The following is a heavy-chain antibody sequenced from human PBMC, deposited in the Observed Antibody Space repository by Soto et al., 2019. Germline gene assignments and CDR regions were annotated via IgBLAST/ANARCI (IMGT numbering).Heavy chain of an antibody. J-gene: IGHJ4*02. Sequence: QVQLQESGPGLVKPSETLSLTCAVSGGSIDTPNWWSWYRRHPGKGLEWIGEMYPSGSSNRNPSLNSRVTISLDTSNNHFSLKLTSLTAADTAIYYCAREGFDHRTDSWGQGIPVTVSS. CDR2: MYPSGSS. CDR3: AREGFDHRTDS. CDR1: GGSIDTPNW. V-gene: IGHV4-4*02.